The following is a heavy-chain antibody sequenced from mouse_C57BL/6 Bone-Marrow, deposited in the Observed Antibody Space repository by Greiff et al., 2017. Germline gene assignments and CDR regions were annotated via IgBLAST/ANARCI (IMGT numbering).Heavy chain of an antibody. CDR3: ARITSWFAY. CDR1: GFTFSDYG. Sequence: EVMLVESGGGLVKPGGSLKLSCAASGFTFSDYGMHWVRQAPEKGLEWVAYISSGSSTIYYADTVKGRFTISRDKAKNTRFLQLTSLRSEDTAMYYCARITSWFAYWGQGTLVTVSA. V-gene: IGHV5-17*01. CDR2: ISSGSSTI. J-gene: IGHJ3*01. D-gene: IGHD1-3*01.